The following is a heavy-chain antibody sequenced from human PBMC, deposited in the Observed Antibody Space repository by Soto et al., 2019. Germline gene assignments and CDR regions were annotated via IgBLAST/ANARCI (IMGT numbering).Heavy chain of an antibody. CDR1: GFTFSGSA. V-gene: IGHV3-73*02. CDR3: TSTGIAVAGTPY. D-gene: IGHD6-19*01. J-gene: IGHJ4*02. Sequence: EVQLVESGGGLVQPGGSLKLSCAASGFTFSGSAMHWVRQASGKGLEWVDRIRSKANSYATAYAASVKGRFTISRDDSKNTAYLQMNSLKTEDTAVYYCTSTGIAVAGTPYWGQGTLVTVSS. CDR2: IRSKANSYAT.